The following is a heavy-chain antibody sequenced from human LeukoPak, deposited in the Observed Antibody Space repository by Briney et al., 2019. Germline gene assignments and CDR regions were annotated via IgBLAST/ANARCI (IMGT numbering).Heavy chain of an antibody. V-gene: IGHV3-48*01. D-gene: IGHD3-10*01. CDR1: GFTFSSYS. J-gene: IGHJ3*02. CDR2: ISSSSTI. CDR3: ARDAGSGSYSAFDI. Sequence: QPGGSLRLSCAASGFTFSSYSMNWVRQAPGKGLEWVSSISSSSTIYYADSVKGRFTISRDNSKNTLYLQMNSLRAEDTAVYYCARDAGSGSYSAFDIWGQGTMVTVSS.